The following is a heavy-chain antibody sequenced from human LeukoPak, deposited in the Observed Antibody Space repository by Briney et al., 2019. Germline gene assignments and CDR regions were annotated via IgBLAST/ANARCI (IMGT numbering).Heavy chain of an antibody. CDR2: IYYSGST. CDR1: GGSISSSSYY. CDR3: ARARTGGNFRFDP. Sequence: SETLSLTCTVSGGSISSSSYYWGWIRQPPGKGLEWIGSIYYSGSTYYNPSLKSRVTISVDTSKNQFSLKLSSVTAADTAVYYCARARTGGNFRFDPWGQGTLVTVSS. J-gene: IGHJ5*02. D-gene: IGHD4-23*01. V-gene: IGHV4-39*01.